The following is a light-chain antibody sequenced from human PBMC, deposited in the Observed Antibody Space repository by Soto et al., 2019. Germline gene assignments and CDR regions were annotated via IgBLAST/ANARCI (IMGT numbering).Light chain of an antibody. CDR1: QRITGY. J-gene: IGKJ2*01. CDR3: QQSQNIPYS. CDR2: AAS. Sequence: DIQMTQSPSSLSASVGDRVMITCRASQRITGYLNWYQQKPGKAPKLLIYAASNLQSGVPSRFSGSGSGTDFTLTISSLQPEDFATYFCQQSQNIPYSFGQGTKLEIK. V-gene: IGKV1-39*01.